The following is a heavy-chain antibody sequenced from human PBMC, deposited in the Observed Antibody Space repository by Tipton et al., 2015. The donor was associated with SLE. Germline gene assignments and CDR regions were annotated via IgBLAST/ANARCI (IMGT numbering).Heavy chain of an antibody. CDR1: GFTFTDYW. CDR3: TRTYDHH. J-gene: IGHJ5*02. D-gene: IGHD5-12*01. Sequence: GSLRLSCAASGFTFTDYWMHWVRQAPGKGLEWVSLIKGDGISASYADSVKGRFTISRDNAKNMVYLQMNSLRTDDTAVYYCTRTYDHHWGQGALVTVSS. V-gene: IGHV3-74*01. CDR2: IKGDGISA.